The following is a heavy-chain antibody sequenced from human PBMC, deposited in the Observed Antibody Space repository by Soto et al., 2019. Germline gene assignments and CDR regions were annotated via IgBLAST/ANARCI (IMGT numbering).Heavy chain of an antibody. CDR1: GFTFSRYS. CDR3: ARDRSQTSLTIVDS. D-gene: IGHD4-4*01. V-gene: IGHV3-30*04. Sequence: PGGSLRLSCVGSGFTFSRYSMHWVRQVPGKGLEWVSIISYNERNKYYVDSVMGRFSISRDNSRNTVYLQMNSLRHDDTAVYFCARDRSQTSLTIVDSWCQGALLTVSS. J-gene: IGHJ4*02. CDR2: ISYNERNK.